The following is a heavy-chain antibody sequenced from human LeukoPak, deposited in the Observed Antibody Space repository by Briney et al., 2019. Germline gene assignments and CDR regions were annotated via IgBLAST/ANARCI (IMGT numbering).Heavy chain of an antibody. J-gene: IGHJ5*02. CDR1: GFTFSSYA. D-gene: IGHD1-7*01. Sequence: GGSLRLSCAASGFTFSSYAMHWVRQAPGKGLEWASAISGSGGSTYYADSVKGRFTISRDNSKNTLYLQMNSLRAEDTAVYYCAKDLIHRYNWNYGWFDPWGQGTLVTVSS. CDR3: AKDLIHRYNWNYGWFDP. V-gene: IGHV3-23*01. CDR2: ISGSGGST.